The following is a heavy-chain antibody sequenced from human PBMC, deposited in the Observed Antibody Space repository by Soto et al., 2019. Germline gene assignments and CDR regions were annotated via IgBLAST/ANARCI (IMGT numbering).Heavy chain of an antibody. CDR2: IDPGESYT. J-gene: IGHJ6*02. V-gene: IGHV5-10-1*01. Sequence: XESLKVSCKSSGYIFATCWITLVLQMPGKGLEWMGRIDPGESYTSYTPSFQGHVTISADKSINTAYLQWSSLKASDTAIYYCARIRTLYGGYYYALDVWGQGTTVTVSS. CDR1: GYIFATCW. CDR3: ARIRTLYGGYYYALDV. D-gene: IGHD1-7*01.